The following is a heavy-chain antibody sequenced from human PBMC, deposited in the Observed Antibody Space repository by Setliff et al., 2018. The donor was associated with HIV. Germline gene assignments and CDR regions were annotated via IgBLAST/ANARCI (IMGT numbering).Heavy chain of an antibody. D-gene: IGHD3-22*01. CDR1: GYTFINYG. V-gene: IGHV1-18*01. Sequence: ASVKVSCKAFGYTFINYGISWVRQAPGQGLEWMGWISAYNGNTNYPQKLQDRVTMTTDTSTSTAYMELRSLRSDDTAVYYCARDGYYSIDYWGQGTLVTVSS. CDR2: ISAYNGNT. CDR3: ARDGYYSIDY. J-gene: IGHJ4*02.